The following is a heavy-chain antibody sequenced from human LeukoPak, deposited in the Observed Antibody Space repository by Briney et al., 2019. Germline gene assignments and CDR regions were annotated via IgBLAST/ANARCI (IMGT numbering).Heavy chain of an antibody. CDR3: ARGRPHGNDY. CDR2: IWYDGSNK. Sequence: GGSLRLSCAASGFTFSSYGMHWVGKAPGKGLEWVAVIWYDGSNKYYADSVKGRFTISRDNSKNTLYLQMNSLRAEDTAVYYCARGRPHGNDYWGQGTLVTVSS. D-gene: IGHD4-23*01. V-gene: IGHV3-33*01. J-gene: IGHJ4*02. CDR1: GFTFSSYG.